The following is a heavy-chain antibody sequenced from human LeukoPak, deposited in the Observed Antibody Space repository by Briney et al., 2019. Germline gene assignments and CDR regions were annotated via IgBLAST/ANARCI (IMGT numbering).Heavy chain of an antibody. D-gene: IGHD7-27*01. Sequence: ASVKVSCKASGYTFTSYGISWVRQAPGQGLEWMGWISAYNGNTNYAQKLQGRVTMTTDASTSTAYMELRSLRSDDTAVYYCARDLWGSVYYYYYYMDVWGKGTTVTVSS. J-gene: IGHJ6*03. CDR1: GYTFTSYG. CDR2: ISAYNGNT. V-gene: IGHV1-18*01. CDR3: ARDLWGSVYYYYYYMDV.